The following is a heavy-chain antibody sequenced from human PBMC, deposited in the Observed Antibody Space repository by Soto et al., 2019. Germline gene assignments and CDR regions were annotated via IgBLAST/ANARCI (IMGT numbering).Heavy chain of an antibody. D-gene: IGHD3-10*01. CDR1: GGPIRSYY. Sequence: SETLSLTCTVSGGPIRSYYWSWIRQPPGKGLEWIGYIYYSGSTNYNPSLKSRVTISVDTSKNQFSLQLNSVTPEDTAVYFCARGLTSARDSGGDYFYFYGMDVWDQGTTVTVSS. V-gene: IGHV4-59*12. CDR2: IYYSGST. J-gene: IGHJ6*02. CDR3: ARGLTSARDSGGDYFYFYGMDV.